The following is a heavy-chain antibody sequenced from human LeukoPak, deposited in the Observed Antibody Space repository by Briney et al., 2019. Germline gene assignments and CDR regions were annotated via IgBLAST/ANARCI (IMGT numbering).Heavy chain of an antibody. CDR2: INTDETTT. D-gene: IGHD1-14*01. CDR3: ARPVLAYNLPAYYYYYMDV. CDR1: GFTFSSTW. Sequence: GGSLRLSCAPSGFTFSSTWMHWVRQAPGKGLVWVSRINTDETTTSYADSVKGRFTISRDNAKNTLYLQMNSLRAEDTAVYYCARPVLAYNLPAYYYYYMDVWGKGTTVTVSS. V-gene: IGHV3-74*01. J-gene: IGHJ6*03.